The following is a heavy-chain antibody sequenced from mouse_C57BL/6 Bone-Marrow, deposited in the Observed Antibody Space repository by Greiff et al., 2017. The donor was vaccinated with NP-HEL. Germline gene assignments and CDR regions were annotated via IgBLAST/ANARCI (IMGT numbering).Heavy chain of an antibody. J-gene: IGHJ4*01. CDR1: GFNIKDDY. Sequence: VQLKESGAELVRPGASVKLSCTASGFNIKDDYMHWVKQRPEQGLEWIGWIDPENGDTEYASKFQGKATITAATSSNTAYLQLSSLTSEDTAVYYCTSYDASYYYAMDYWGQGTSVTVSS. V-gene: IGHV14-4*01. D-gene: IGHD2-3*01. CDR2: IDPENGDT. CDR3: TSYDASYYYAMDY.